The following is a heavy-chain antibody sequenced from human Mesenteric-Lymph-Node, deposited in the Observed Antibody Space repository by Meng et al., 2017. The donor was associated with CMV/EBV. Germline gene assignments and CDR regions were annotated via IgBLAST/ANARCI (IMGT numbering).Heavy chain of an antibody. Sequence: GESLKISCATSGFSFNNAWMNWVRQAPGKGLEWVGRIKSKTDAGTTDYGAPVKGRFSISRDDSKNTLYLQMNSLKAEDTAVYYCTRGNYDFWSDNYYFDLWGQGTLVTVSS. V-gene: IGHV3-15*01. D-gene: IGHD3-3*01. CDR1: GFSFNNAW. CDR3: TRGNYDFWSDNYYFDL. J-gene: IGHJ4*02. CDR2: IKSKTDAGTT.